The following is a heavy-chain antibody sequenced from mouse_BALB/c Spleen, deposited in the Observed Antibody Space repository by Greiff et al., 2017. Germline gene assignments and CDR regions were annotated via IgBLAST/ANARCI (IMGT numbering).Heavy chain of an antibody. CDR3: TSFGPLDFDV. CDR2: INPSNGGT. J-gene: IGHJ1*01. Sequence: VQLQQSGAELVKPGASVKLSCKASGYTFTSYYMYWVKQRPGQGLEWIGEINPSNGGTNFNEKSKSKATLTVDKSSSTAYMQLSSLTSEDSAVYYCTSFGPLDFDVWGAGTTVTVSS. D-gene: IGHD1-2*01. V-gene: IGHV1S16*01. CDR1: GYTFTSYY.